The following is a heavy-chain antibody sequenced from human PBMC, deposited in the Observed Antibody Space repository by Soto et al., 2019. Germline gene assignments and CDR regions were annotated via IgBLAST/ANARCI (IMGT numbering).Heavy chain of an antibody. J-gene: IGHJ6*02. CDR3: ARGHGLMVRGDPPAWDYYYGMDV. D-gene: IGHD3-10*01. CDR2: INHSGST. V-gene: IGHV4-34*01. Sequence: SETLSLTCAVYGGSFSGYYWGWIRQPPGKGLERIGEINHSGSTNYNPSLKSRVTISVDTSKNQFSLKLSSVTAADTAVYYCARGHGLMVRGDPPAWDYYYGMDVWGQGTTVTVSS. CDR1: GGSFSGYY.